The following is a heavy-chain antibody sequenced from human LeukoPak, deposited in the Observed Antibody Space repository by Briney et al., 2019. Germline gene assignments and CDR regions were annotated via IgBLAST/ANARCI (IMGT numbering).Heavy chain of an antibody. D-gene: IGHD1-26*01. CDR2: FDPEDGET. CDR3: ATRAPGSPRYYYYMDV. V-gene: IGHV1-24*01. J-gene: IGHJ6*03. Sequence: ASVKVSCKVSGYTLTELSMHWVRQAPGKGLEWMGGFDPEDGETIYAQKFRGRVTMTEDTSTDTAYMELSSLRSEDTAVYYCATRAPGSPRYYYYMDVWGKGTTVTVSS. CDR1: GYTLTELS.